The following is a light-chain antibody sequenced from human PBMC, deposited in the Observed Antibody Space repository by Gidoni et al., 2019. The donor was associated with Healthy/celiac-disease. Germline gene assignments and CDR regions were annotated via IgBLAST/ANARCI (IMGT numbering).Light chain of an antibody. Sequence: DIQMTQSPSTLSASVGDRVTITCRARQSISSWLAWYQQKPGKAPKLLIYKASSLESGVPSRFSGSGSGTEFTLTISSLQPDDFATYYCQQYNSYRTFGQGTKLEIK. CDR2: KAS. V-gene: IGKV1-5*03. CDR1: QSISSW. J-gene: IGKJ2*01. CDR3: QQYNSYRT.